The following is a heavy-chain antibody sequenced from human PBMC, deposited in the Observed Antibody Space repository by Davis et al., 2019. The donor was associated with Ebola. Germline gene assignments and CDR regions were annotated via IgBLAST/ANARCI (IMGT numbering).Heavy chain of an antibody. CDR1: GGSFSGYY. V-gene: IGHV4-34*01. CDR3: AREPNGDYSPFDY. Sequence: SETLSLTCAVYGGSFSGYYWSWIRQPPGKGLEWIGEIHHSGSTNYNPSLKSRVTISVDTSKNQFSLKLSSVTAADTAVYYCAREPNGDYSPFDYWGQGTLVTVSS. J-gene: IGHJ4*02. D-gene: IGHD4-17*01. CDR2: IHHSGST.